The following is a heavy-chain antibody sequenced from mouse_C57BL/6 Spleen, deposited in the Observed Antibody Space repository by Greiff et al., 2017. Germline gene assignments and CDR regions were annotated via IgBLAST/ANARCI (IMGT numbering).Heavy chain of an antibody. CDR3: ARHEVFYYDYDALYAMDY. CDR1: GYTFTEYT. J-gene: IGHJ4*01. CDR2: FYPGSGSI. V-gene: IGHV1-62-2*01. D-gene: IGHD2-4*01. Sequence: VQLQQSGAELVKPGASVKLSCKASGYTFTEYTIHWVKQRSGQGLEWIGWFYPGSGSIKYNEKFKDKATLTADKSSSTVYMALSRLTSEDSAVYFCARHEVFYYDYDALYAMDYWGQGTSVTVSS.